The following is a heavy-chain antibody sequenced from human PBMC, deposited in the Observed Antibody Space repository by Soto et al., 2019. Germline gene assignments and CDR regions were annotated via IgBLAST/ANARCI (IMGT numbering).Heavy chain of an antibody. V-gene: IGHV1-69*13. CDR1: GGLFSSYP. CDR3: ARGGSGYTWFNEF. J-gene: IGHJ4*02. Sequence: SVKVSCKASGGLFSSYPISWVRQVPGQGLEWMGGIIPVFQTAYYTQRFQGRVTITADESTNTAYMELSSPRSEDTAIYYCARGGSGYTWFNEFWGQGTRVTVSS. CDR2: IIPVFQTA. D-gene: IGHD3-22*01.